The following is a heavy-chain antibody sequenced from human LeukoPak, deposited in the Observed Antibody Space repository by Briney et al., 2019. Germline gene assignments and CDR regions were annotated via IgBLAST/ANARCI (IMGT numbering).Heavy chain of an antibody. D-gene: IGHD3-22*01. Sequence: GGSLRLSCAAPGFTFSSYSMNWVRQAPGKGLEWVSSISSSSSYIYYADSVKGRFTISRDNAKNSLYLQMNSLRAEDTAVYYCARDSLDYYDSSGYYTHWGQGTLVTVSS. CDR2: ISSSSSYI. J-gene: IGHJ4*02. V-gene: IGHV3-21*01. CDR1: GFTFSSYS. CDR3: ARDSLDYYDSSGYYTH.